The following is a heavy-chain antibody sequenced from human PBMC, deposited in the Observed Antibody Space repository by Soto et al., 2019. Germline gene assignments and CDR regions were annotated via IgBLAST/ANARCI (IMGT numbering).Heavy chain of an antibody. CDR1: GGSISSGGYY. J-gene: IGHJ4*02. CDR3: ARERAGDGCNRFDF. D-gene: IGHD7-27*01. Sequence: QVQLQESGPGLVKPSQTLSLTCTVSGGSISSGGYYWSWIRQHPGKGLEWIGYIYYSGSTYYNPSLKVRITISITTYKTQFPLKRSTVTAADTAVYYCARERAGDGCNRFDFGGQGTMVTVSS. V-gene: IGHV4-31*03. CDR2: IYYSGST.